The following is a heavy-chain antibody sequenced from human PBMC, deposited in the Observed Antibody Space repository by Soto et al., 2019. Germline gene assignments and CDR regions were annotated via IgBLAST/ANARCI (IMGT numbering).Heavy chain of an antibody. CDR2: IIPISEKT. CDR1: EATSTTKA. D-gene: IGHD2-2*01. J-gene: IGHJ6*02. V-gene: IGHV1-69*01. Sequence: QVQLVQSGAEVKKPGSSVKVSGKAPEATSTTKAIAGVRQPPGQGLKWRGGIIPISEKTNYAQKFQGRVTITADESKSTAYMELSSLRSEDTAVYYCARSQGSSTSLEIYYYYYYGMDVWGQGTTVTVSS. CDR3: ARSQGSSTSLEIYYYYYYGMDV.